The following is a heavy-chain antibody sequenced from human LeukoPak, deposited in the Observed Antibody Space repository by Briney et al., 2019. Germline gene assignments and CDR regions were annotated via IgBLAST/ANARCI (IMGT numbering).Heavy chain of an antibody. CDR3: AKVAVTTDAFDI. V-gene: IGHV3-9*01. CDR1: GYTFDDYA. Sequence: GGSLRLSCAASGYTFDDYAMHWVRQAPGKGLEWVSGISWNSGSICYADSVKGRFTISRDNSKNSLYLQMNSLRAECTALYYCAKVAVTTDAFDIWGQGTMVTVSS. CDR2: ISWNSGSI. J-gene: IGHJ3*02. D-gene: IGHD4-17*01.